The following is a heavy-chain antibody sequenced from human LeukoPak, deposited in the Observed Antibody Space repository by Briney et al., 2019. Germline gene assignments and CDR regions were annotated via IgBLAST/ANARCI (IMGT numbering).Heavy chain of an antibody. Sequence: PGGSLRLSCAASGFTFSSYSMNWVRQAPGKGLGWVSSISSSSSYIYYADSVKGRFTISRDNAKNSLSLQMNSLRAEDTAVYYCARVGSWQPLDWGQGTLVTVSS. CDR3: ARVGSWQPLD. V-gene: IGHV3-21*01. CDR2: ISSSSSYI. J-gene: IGHJ4*02. CDR1: GFTFSSYS. D-gene: IGHD5-12*01.